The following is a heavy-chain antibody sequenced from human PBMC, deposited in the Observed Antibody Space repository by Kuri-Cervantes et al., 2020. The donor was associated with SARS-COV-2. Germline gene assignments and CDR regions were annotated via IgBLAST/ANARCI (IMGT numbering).Heavy chain of an antibody. CDR2: INPNSGGT. CDR3: ARGVGSGIVVVPAAMRSSFDI. D-gene: IGHD2-2*01. V-gene: IGHV1-2*04. J-gene: IGHJ3*02. Sequence: ASVKVSCKASGYTFTGYYMHWVRQAPGQGLEWMGWINPNSGGTNYAQKFQGWVTMTRDTSISTVYMELRSLRSDDTAVYYRARGVGSGIVVVPAAMRSSFDIWGQGTMVTVSS. CDR1: GYTFTGYY.